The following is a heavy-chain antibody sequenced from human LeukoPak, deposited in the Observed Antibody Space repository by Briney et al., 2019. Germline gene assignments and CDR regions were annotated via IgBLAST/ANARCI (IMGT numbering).Heavy chain of an antibody. V-gene: IGHV1-2*02. D-gene: IGHD3-9*01. J-gene: IGHJ4*02. CDR2: INPNIGGT. CDR3: ARDEYYDILTGYSSDERHGFDY. CDR1: GYTFTGYY. Sequence: ASVKVSCKASGYTFTGYYIHWVRQAPGQGLEWMGWINPNIGGTNYAQKFQGRVTMTRDTSISTAYMELSRLRSDDTAVYYCARDEYYDILTGYSSDERHGFDYWGQGTLVTVSS.